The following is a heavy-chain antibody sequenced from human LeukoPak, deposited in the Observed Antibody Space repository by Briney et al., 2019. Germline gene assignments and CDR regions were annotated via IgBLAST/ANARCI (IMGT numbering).Heavy chain of an antibody. Sequence: SETLSLTCTVSGGSISSYYWSWIRHPPGKGLEWIGYIHYSGSTHYNPSLKSRVTISVDTPKKQISLKVTSVTAADTAVYYCARVSPELLYYYYFDYWGQGTLVTVSS. CDR2: IHYSGST. J-gene: IGHJ4*02. CDR1: GGSISSYY. V-gene: IGHV4-59*01. D-gene: IGHD3-10*01. CDR3: ARVSPELLYYYYFDY.